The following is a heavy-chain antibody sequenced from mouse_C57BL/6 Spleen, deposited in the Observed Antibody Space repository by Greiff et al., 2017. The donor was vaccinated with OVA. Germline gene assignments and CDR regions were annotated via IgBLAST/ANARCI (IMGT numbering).Heavy chain of an antibody. V-gene: IGHV5-9-1*02. J-gene: IGHJ2*01. CDR3: TNGYFDY. CDR1: GFTFSSYA. CDR2: ISSGGGCI. Sequence: EVKLMESGEGLVKPGGSLKLSCAASGFTFSSYAMSWVRQTPEKRLEWVAYISSGGGCIYYADTVKGRFTLSRDNARSTLYLQMSSLKSEDTAMYCCTNGYFDYWGKGTTLTVSS.